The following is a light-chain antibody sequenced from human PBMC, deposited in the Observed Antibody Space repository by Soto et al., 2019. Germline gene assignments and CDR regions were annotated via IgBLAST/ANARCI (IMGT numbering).Light chain of an antibody. CDR2: GAS. V-gene: IGKV1-39*01. CDR3: QQGYSTTPIT. J-gene: IGKJ5*01. CDR1: QSIKNY. Sequence: DIQMNQSPSSLSAAIGDRVTITCRASQSIKNYLNWYQHKPGAAPKLLIFGASNLESGVPSRFSGSGSGTEFTLSISSLQPEDFATYYCQQGYSTTPITFGRGTRLEIK.